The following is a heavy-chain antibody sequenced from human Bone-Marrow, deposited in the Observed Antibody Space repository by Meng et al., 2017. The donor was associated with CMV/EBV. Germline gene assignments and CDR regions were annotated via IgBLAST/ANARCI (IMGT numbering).Heavy chain of an antibody. CDR2: ISWDGGIT. V-gene: IGHV3-43*01. CDR3: AKDIGSYSSSSYFDY. Sequence: GESLKISCAASGFTFDDYTMHWVRQAPGKGLEWVSLISWDGGITYYADSVKGRFTISRDNSKNSLYLQMNSLRTGDTALYYCAKDIGSYSSSSYFDYWGQGTLVTVSS. D-gene: IGHD6-6*01. J-gene: IGHJ4*02. CDR1: GFTFDDYT.